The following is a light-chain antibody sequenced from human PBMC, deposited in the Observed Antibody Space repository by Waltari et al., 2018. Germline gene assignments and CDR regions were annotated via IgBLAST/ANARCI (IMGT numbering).Light chain of an antibody. CDR2: DAS. J-gene: IGKJ4*01. CDR3: QQRRNWPLT. Sequence: EIVLTQSPAILSFSPGERATLPCRASQSVGTYFTLYQQRPGHSPRLLIQDASYRATGIPARFSGSGSETDFTLTISSLQPEDFAVYYCQQRRNWPLTFGGGTRVQI. V-gene: IGKV3-11*01. CDR1: QSVGTY.